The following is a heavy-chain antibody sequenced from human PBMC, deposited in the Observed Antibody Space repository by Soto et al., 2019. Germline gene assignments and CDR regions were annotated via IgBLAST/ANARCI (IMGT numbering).Heavy chain of an antibody. CDR3: ARVGPAFYYDSSGYYSPLDY. CDR2: IIPMFGTA. Sequence: SVKVSCKASGDTFSSYAINWVRQVPGQGLEWMGGIIPMFGTANYAQKFKGRVTITAGESTSTVYMELSSLRSEDTAVYYCARVGPAFYYDSSGYYSPLDYRAQRTLDTGSS. CDR1: GDTFSSYA. D-gene: IGHD3-22*01. V-gene: IGHV1-69*13. J-gene: IGHJ4*02.